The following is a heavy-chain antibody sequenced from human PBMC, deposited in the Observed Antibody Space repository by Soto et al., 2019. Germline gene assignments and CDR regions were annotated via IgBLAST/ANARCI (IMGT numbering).Heavy chain of an antibody. Sequence: SETLSLTCTVSGVSISSGGYYWSWIRQHPGKGLEWIGNIYYSGRTYYNPSLKSRVILSVDTSKNHFSLTLRSATAADSAMYYCAGVIGGDSEYYFDFWGQGALVTVSS. CDR3: AGVIGGDSEYYFDF. CDR2: IYYSGRT. CDR1: GVSISSGGYY. V-gene: IGHV4-31*03. J-gene: IGHJ4*02. D-gene: IGHD2-21*02.